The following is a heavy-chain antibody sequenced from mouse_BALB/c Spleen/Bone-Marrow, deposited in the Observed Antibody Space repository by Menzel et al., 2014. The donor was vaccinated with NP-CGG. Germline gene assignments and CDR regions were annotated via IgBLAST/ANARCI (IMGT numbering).Heavy chain of an antibody. V-gene: IGHV1S34*01. D-gene: IGHD2-4*01. CDR3: ARGDYGDWYFDV. J-gene: IGHJ1*01. CDR1: GYSFTGYY. Sequence: LVKTGASVKISCKASGYSFTGYYMHWVKQSHGKSLEWIGYISCYNGATSYNQKFNGKATFTVDTSSSTAYMQFNSLTSEDSAVYYCARGDYGDWYFDVWGAGTTVTVSS. CDR2: ISCYNGAT.